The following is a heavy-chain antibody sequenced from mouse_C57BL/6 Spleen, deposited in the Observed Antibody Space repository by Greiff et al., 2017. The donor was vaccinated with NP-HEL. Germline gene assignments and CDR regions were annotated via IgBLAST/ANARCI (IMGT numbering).Heavy chain of an antibody. J-gene: IGHJ4*01. CDR2: ISNGGGST. V-gene: IGHV5-12*01. CDR1: GFTFSDYY. Sequence: EVKLQESGGGLVQPGGSLKLSCAASGFTFSDYYMYWVRQTPEKRLEWVAYISNGGGSTYYPDTVKGRFTISRDNAKNTLYLQMSRLKSEDTAMYYCARRGIYDYDENYAMDYWGQGTSVTVSS. CDR3: ARRGIYDYDENYAMDY. D-gene: IGHD2-4*01.